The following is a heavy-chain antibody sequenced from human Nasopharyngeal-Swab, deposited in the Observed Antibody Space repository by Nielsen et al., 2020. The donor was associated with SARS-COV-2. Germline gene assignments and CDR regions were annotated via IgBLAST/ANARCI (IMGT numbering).Heavy chain of an antibody. CDR1: GGSVSSGSYY. CDR3: AREYSSSWYRGFDY. Sequence: SETLSLTCTVSGGSVSSGSYYWSWIRQPPGKGLEWIGYIYYSGGTNYIPSLKSRVTISVDTSKNQFSLKLSSVTAADTAVYYCAREYSSSWYRGFDYWGQGTLVTVSS. J-gene: IGHJ4*02. D-gene: IGHD6-13*01. V-gene: IGHV4-61*01. CDR2: IYYSGGT.